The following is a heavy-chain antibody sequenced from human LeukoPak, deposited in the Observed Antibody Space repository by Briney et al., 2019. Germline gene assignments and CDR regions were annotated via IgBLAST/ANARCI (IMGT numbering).Heavy chain of an antibody. CDR1: GFTFSSYA. J-gene: IGHJ5*02. CDR3: AREGYGDYSPPWFDP. CDR2: ISYDGSNK. D-gene: IGHD4-17*01. V-gene: IGHV3-30*14. Sequence: PGGSLRLSCAASGFTFSSYAMHWVRQAPGKGLEWVAVISYDGSNKYYADSVKGRFTISRDNSKNTLYLQMNSLRAEDTAVYYCAREGYGDYSPPWFDPWGQGTLVTVSS.